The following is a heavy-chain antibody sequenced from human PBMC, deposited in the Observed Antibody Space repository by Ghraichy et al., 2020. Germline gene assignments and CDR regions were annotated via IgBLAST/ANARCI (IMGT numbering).Heavy chain of an antibody. J-gene: IGHJ1*01. CDR1: GFNFDEYA. CDR2: IAWNGVTL. CDR3: VKDMSPICGADCSPGHPH. V-gene: IGHV3-9*01. D-gene: IGHD2-21*01. Sequence: GGSLRLSCTVSGFNFDEYAMHWVRQVPGKGLEWVSGIAWNGVTLYYPASVKGRFTISRDNDKKSLFLQMNSVTIDDTAVYYCVKDMSPICGADCSPGHPHWGQGTLVTVSS.